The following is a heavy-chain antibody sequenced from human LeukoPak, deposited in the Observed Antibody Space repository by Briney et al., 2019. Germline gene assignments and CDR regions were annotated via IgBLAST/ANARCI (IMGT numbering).Heavy chain of an antibody. J-gene: IGHJ4*02. CDR3: ARNSITMVQGVQSQYYFDY. D-gene: IGHD3-10*01. Sequence: GGSLRLSCAASGFTVSSNYMSWVRQAPGKGLEWASIIYSGDSTHYADSVKGRFTISRDNSKNTLYLQMNSLRAEDTAVYYCARNSITMVQGVQSQYYFDYWGQGTLVTVSS. CDR2: IYSGDST. CDR1: GFTVSSNY. V-gene: IGHV3-53*01.